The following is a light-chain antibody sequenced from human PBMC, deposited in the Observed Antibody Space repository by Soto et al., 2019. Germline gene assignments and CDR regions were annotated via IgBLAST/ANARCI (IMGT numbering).Light chain of an antibody. V-gene: IGKV1-39*01. CDR2: ASS. Sequence: DIQMTQSPSSLSASVGDRVTITCRTSQSVSIYVNWYQQKPGKAPILLIYASSSLQSGVPSRFSGSGSGTDFTLTISSLEPEDFATYYCQQSYSTPPFGQGTKV. J-gene: IGKJ2*01. CDR3: QQSYSTPP. CDR1: QSVSIY.